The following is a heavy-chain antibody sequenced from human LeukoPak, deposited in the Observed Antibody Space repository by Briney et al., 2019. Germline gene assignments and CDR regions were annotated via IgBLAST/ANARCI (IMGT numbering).Heavy chain of an antibody. CDR2: IWYDGSNK. CDR1: GFTFSSYG. CDR3: ARESVDTAMVPGDY. J-gene: IGHJ4*02. Sequence: GRSLRLSCAASGFTFSSYGMHWVRQAPGKGLEWVAVIWYDGSNKYYADSVKGRFTISRDNSKNTLYLQMNSLRAEDTAVYYCARESVDTAMVPGDYWGQGTLVTVSS. D-gene: IGHD5-18*01. V-gene: IGHV3-33*01.